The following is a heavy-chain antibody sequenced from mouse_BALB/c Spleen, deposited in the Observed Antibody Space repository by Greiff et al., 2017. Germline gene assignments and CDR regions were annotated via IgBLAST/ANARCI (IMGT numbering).Heavy chain of an antibody. CDR3: ARQLGLQDYFDY. D-gene: IGHD3-1*01. V-gene: IGHV14-3*02. Sequence: EVQLQQSGAELVKPGASVKLSCTASGFNIKDTYMHWVKQRPEQGLEWIGRIDPANGNTKYDPKFQGKATITADTSSNTAYLQLSSLTSEDTAVYYCARQLGLQDYFDYWGQGTTLTVSS. J-gene: IGHJ2*01. CDR2: IDPANGNT. CDR1: GFNIKDTY.